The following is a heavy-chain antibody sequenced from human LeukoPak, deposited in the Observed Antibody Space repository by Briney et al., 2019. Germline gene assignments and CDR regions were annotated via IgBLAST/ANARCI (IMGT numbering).Heavy chain of an antibody. CDR1: SFTFSTST. J-gene: IGHJ4*02. V-gene: IGHV3-21*01. CDR2: ISRSSSYI. D-gene: IGHD1-20*01. Sequence: GGSLRLSCAASSFTFSTSTMHWVRQAPGKGLEWVSSISRSSSYINYADSVRGRFTISRDNAKNSLYLQMNSLRAEDTAVYYCAREYNSPNRFDYWGQGTLVTVSS. CDR3: AREYNSPNRFDY.